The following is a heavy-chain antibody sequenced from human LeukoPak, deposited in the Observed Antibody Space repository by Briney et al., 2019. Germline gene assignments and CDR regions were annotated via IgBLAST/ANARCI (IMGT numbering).Heavy chain of an antibody. CDR2: INPRGGST. D-gene: IGHD6-19*01. CDR1: GYTFTSYY. V-gene: IGHV1-46*01. J-gene: IGHJ4*02. Sequence: ASVKVSCKASGYTFTSYYMHWVRQAPGQGLDWLGVINPRGGSTSYAHKFQGRVTMTRDTSTSTVYMELSSQRSEDTAMYYCARASAHYFDYWGQGTLVTVSS. CDR3: ARASAHYFDY.